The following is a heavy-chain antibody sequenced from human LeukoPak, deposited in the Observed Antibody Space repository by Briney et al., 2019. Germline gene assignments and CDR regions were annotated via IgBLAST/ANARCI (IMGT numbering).Heavy chain of an antibody. Sequence: PSETLSLTCTVSGGSTSSYYWSWVRQPPGKGLEWIGYIYYSGSTNYNPSLKSRVTISVDTSKNQFSLKLSSVTAADTAVHYCARDVGYYGSGSYYWFDPWGQGTLVTVSS. D-gene: IGHD3-10*01. V-gene: IGHV4-59*01. J-gene: IGHJ5*02. CDR3: ARDVGYYGSGSYYWFDP. CDR1: GGSTSSYY. CDR2: IYYSGST.